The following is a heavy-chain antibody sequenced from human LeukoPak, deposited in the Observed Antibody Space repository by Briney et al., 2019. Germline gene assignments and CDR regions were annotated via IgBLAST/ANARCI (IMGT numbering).Heavy chain of an antibody. V-gene: IGHV1-69*13. Sequence: SVKVSCKASGGTFSSYAISWVRQAPGQGLEWMGGIIPILGTANYAQKFQGRVTITADESTSTAYMELSSLRSEDTAVYYCARVGFLEWLFFDYRGQGTLVTVSS. CDR2: IIPILGTA. D-gene: IGHD3-3*02. CDR1: GGTFSSYA. CDR3: ARVGFLEWLFFDY. J-gene: IGHJ4*02.